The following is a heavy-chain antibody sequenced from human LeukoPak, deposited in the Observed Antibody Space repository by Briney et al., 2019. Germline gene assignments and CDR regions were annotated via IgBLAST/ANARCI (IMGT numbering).Heavy chain of an antibody. V-gene: IGHV4-59*01. J-gene: IGHJ5*02. CDR1: GGSISSYY. Sequence: SETLSLTCTVSGGSISSYYWSWIRQPPGKGLEWIGYIYYSGSTNYNPSLKSRVTISVDTSKRQFSLRLSSVSAADTAIYYCARDISARRGNWFDPWGQGILVTVSS. D-gene: IGHD3-9*01. CDR2: IYYSGST. CDR3: ARDISARRGNWFDP.